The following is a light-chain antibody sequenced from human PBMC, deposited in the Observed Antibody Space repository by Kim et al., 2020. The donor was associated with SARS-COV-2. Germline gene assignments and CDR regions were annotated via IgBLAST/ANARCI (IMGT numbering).Light chain of an antibody. CDR1: RRGVSN. Sequence: VSPPEGAALSSSAARRGVSNIAAYQQQPRQPPRLLIYGASTRATDVPASFSGGGSGTEFSLPISSLLSEDFALFYCQQYKIWPMYTFGQGTKLEI. J-gene: IGKJ2*01. CDR2: GAS. V-gene: IGKV3-15*01. CDR3: QQYKIWPMYT.